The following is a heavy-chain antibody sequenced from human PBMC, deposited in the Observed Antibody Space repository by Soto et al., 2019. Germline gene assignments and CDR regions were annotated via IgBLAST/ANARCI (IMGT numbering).Heavy chain of an antibody. Sequence: DVQLVESGGGLVQPGRSLRLSCAASGFTFDDYAMHWVRQAPGKGLEWVSGISWNSGSIGYADSVKGRFTISRDNAKNSLYLQTNSLRAEDTALYYCAKDITGSASRKHYYYYYMDVWGKGTTVTVSS. CDR2: ISWNSGSI. CDR1: GFTFDDYA. CDR3: AKDITGSASRKHYYYYYMDV. D-gene: IGHD3-10*01. J-gene: IGHJ6*03. V-gene: IGHV3-9*01.